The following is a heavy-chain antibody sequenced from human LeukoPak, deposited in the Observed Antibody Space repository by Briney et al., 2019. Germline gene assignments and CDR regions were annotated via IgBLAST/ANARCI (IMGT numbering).Heavy chain of an antibody. CDR1: GGTFSSYT. CDR3: AREGAIVVVITTSYYFDY. J-gene: IGHJ4*02. CDR2: IIPIFGTA. V-gene: IGHV1-69*05. D-gene: IGHD3-22*01. Sequence: SVKVSCKASGGTFSSYTISWVRQAPGQGLEWMGRIIPIFGTANYAQKFQGRVTITTDESTSTAYMELSSLRSEDTAVYYCAREGAIVVVITTSYYFDYWGQGTLVTVSS.